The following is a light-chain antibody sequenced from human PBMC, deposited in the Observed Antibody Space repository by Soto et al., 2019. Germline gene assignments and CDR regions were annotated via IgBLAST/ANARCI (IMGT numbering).Light chain of an antibody. J-gene: IGKJ1*01. V-gene: IGKV1-5*03. CDR2: KAY. CDR1: QGISSW. Sequence: DIQMTQSPSTLSASVGDRVTITCRASQGISSWLAWYQQNPGKAPKLLIYKAYSLESGVPSRFSGSGSGTEFTLTISSLQPDDFATYYCQQYNSYPPWTFGQGTKVEIK. CDR3: QQYNSYPPWT.